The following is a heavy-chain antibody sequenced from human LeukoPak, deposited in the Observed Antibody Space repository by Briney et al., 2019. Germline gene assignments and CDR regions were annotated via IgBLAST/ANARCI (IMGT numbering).Heavy chain of an antibody. CDR1: GGTFSSYA. D-gene: IGHD4-17*01. J-gene: IGHJ5*02. V-gene: IGHV1-69*13. Sequence: SVKVSRKASGGTFSSYAISWVRQAPGQGLEWMGGIIPIFGTANYAQKFQGRVTITADESTSTAYMELSSLGSEDTAVYYCARGHGDYGDWFDPWGQGTLVTVSS. CDR2: IIPIFGTA. CDR3: ARGHGDYGDWFDP.